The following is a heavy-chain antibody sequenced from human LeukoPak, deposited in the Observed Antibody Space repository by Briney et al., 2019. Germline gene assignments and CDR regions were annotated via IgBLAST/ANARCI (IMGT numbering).Heavy chain of an antibody. CDR2: ISYDGSYQ. Sequence: GGSLRLSCAASGFTFRTFAMHWVRQAPGKGLEWVAMISYDGSYQYSLDSVKDRFTVSRDNSENTVDLQMNSLRAEDTAVYYCARDSSGDYYDYWGQGTLVTVSS. D-gene: IGHD4-17*01. V-gene: IGHV3-30*03. CDR3: ARDSSGDYYDY. J-gene: IGHJ4*02. CDR1: GFTFRTFA.